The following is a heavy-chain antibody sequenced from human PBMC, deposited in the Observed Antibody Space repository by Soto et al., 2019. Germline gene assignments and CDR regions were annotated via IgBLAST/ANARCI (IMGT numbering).Heavy chain of an antibody. CDR1: GGSISSYY. D-gene: IGHD3-10*01. CDR2: IYYSGST. CDR3: ARGVVTMVRGVIYNWFDP. Sequence: SETLSLTCTVSGGSISSYYWSWIRQPPGKGLEWIGYIYYSGSTNYNPSLKSRVTISVDTSKNQFSLKLSSVTAADTAVYYCARGVVTMVRGVIYNWFDPWGQGTLVTVSS. V-gene: IGHV4-59*01. J-gene: IGHJ5*02.